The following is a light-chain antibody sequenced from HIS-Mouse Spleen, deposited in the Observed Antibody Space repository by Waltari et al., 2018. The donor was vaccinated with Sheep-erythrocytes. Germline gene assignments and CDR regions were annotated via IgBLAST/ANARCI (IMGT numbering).Light chain of an antibody. V-gene: IGLV2-14*02. CDR2: EVS. J-gene: IGLJ1*01. CDR1: SSDVGSYNL. CDR3: SSYTSSSTNYV. Sequence: QSALTQPASVSGSPGQSITISCTGTSSDVGSYNLVSWYQQHPGKAPKLMIYEVSNRPSGVSNRFSGSKSGHTASLTISGLQAEDEADYYCSSYTSSSTNYVFGTGTKVTVL.